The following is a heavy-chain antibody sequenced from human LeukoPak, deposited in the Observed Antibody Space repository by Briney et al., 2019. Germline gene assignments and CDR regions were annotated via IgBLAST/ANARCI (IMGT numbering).Heavy chain of an antibody. CDR3: VKFVGAKGY. J-gene: IGHJ4*02. Sequence: WGSLRLSCEASGFTFSSYAMTWVGQAPGKGLQWVSAITNSGGGTYYADSVKGRFTISRDNSKNTLYLQMNSLKAEDTAVYYCVKFVGAKGYWGQGTLVTVSS. CDR1: GFTFSSYA. D-gene: IGHD1-26*01. V-gene: IGHV3-23*01. CDR2: ITNSGGGT.